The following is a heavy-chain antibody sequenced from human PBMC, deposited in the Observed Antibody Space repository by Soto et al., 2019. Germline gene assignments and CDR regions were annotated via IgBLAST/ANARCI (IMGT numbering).Heavy chain of an antibody. J-gene: IGHJ4*02. CDR3: SRNLSGGWYGGRGFDS. V-gene: IGHV3-21*01. D-gene: IGHD6-19*01. Sequence: EVQLVESGGGLVKPGGSLRLSCAASGFTFTNYGMNWVRQAPGKGLEWVSSMSSSSTYIYYADSVKGRFTISRDNATNSLYLQMISLRAEDTSVNYFSRNLSGGWYGGRGFDSWGQGTLVTVPS. CDR2: MSSSSTYI. CDR1: GFTFTNYG.